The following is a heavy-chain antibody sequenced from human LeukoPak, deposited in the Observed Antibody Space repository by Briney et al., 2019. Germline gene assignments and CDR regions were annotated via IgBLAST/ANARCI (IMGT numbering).Heavy chain of an antibody. CDR3: ARDSTYYYDSGSSGPHYFDN. V-gene: IGHV3-30*01. CDR1: GFTFSNYA. D-gene: IGHD3-10*01. J-gene: IGHJ4*02. CDR2: ISSGGTYE. Sequence: GGSLRLSCAASGFTFSNYAMHWVRQAPGKGLEWVSLISSGGTYEYYADSVEGRFTISRDNSKNTLYLQLNSLRAEDTAVYYCARDSTYYYDSGSSGPHYFDNWGQGTLVTVSS.